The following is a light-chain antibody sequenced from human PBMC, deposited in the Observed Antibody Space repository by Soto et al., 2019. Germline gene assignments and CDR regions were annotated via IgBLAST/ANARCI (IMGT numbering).Light chain of an antibody. J-gene: IGKJ1*01. CDR2: TTS. V-gene: IGKV1-39*01. CDR1: QSISTF. CDR3: QQSFTAPWT. Sequence: DIQMTQSPSSLSASVGDRVTVTCRASQSISTFLNWYQQKPGKAPNLLIYTTSTLHGGVPSRFTGSGSGTDVTLTISSLQPEDFATYYCQQSFTAPWTFCQGTRVEIK.